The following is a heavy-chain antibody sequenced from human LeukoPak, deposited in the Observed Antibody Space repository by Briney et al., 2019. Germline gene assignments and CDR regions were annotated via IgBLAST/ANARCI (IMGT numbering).Heavy chain of an antibody. CDR1: GFTFSSYG. Sequence: GGSLRLSCAASGFTFSSYGMHWVRQAPGKGLEWVAFIRYDGSNKYYADSVKGRFTISRDNAKNSLYLQMNSLRAEDTAVYYCVRDRKSYYDTLTGYYYYYYMDVWGKGTTVTISS. V-gene: IGHV3-30*02. CDR3: VRDRKSYYDTLTGYYYYYYMDV. D-gene: IGHD3-9*01. J-gene: IGHJ6*03. CDR2: IRYDGSNK.